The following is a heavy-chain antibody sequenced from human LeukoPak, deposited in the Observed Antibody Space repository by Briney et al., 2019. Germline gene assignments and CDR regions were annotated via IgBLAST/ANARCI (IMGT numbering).Heavy chain of an antibody. CDR2: IYYSGIA. V-gene: IGHV4-31*03. CDR3: ARVGRGGATYGYVDY. D-gene: IGHD3-16*01. Sequence: PSETLSLTCTVSGGSISSSSYYWGWIRQHPGKGLEWIGYIYYSGIAYYNPSLKSRVTISVDTSKNQFSLNLSSVTAADTAVYCCARVGRGGATYGYVDYWGQGALVTVSS. J-gene: IGHJ4*02. CDR1: GGSISSSSYY.